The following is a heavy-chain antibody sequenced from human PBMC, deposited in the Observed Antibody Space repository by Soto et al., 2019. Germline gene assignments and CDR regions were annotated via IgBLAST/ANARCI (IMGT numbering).Heavy chain of an antibody. D-gene: IGHD6-13*01. J-gene: IGHJ4*02. CDR1: GFTFSSYA. V-gene: IGHV3-23*01. Sequence: GGALRLSCAASGFTFSSYAMSWVRQAPGKGLEWVSAIVGGGDSTYYADSVKGRFTISRDNSKNTLHLEMNSLRAEDTAVYFCAKESRGIAPTVNGYWGQGTQVTVSS. CDR3: AKESRGIAPTVNGY. CDR2: IVGGGDST.